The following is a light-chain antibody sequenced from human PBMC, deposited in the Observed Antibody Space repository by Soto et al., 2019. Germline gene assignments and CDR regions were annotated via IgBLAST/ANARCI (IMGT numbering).Light chain of an antibody. CDR2: DAS. Sequence: ETVMTQSPATLSVSPGERATLSYRASQSVSSNLAWYQQKPGKAPRLLIYDASTRATGIPARFSGSGSGTEFTLTISSLQSEDFAVYYCQQYNNWPITFGQGTRLEIK. CDR3: QQYNNWPIT. J-gene: IGKJ5*01. CDR1: QSVSSN. V-gene: IGKV3-15*01.